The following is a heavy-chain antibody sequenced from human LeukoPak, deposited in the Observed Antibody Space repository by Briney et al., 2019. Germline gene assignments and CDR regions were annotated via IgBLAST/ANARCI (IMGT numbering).Heavy chain of an antibody. J-gene: IGHJ4*02. D-gene: IGHD6-19*01. CDR1: GFTFSSYS. CDR2: ISSSSSYI. Sequence: GGSLRLSCAASGFTFSSYSMNWVRPAPGKGLEWVSSISSSSSYIYYADSVKGRFTISRDNAKNSLYLQMNSLRAEDTAVYYCARDPGIAVAGTHYWGQGTLVTVSS. CDR3: ARDPGIAVAGTHY. V-gene: IGHV3-21*01.